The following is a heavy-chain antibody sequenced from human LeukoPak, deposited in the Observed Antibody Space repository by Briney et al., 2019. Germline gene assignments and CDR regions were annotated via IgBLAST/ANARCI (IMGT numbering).Heavy chain of an antibody. CDR2: IYYSGST. Sequence: SETLSLTCTVSGASISSYYWSWIRQPPGKGLEWIGYIYYSGSTNYNPSLKSRVTISVDTSKNQFSLKLTSVTAADTAVYYCARGGGLIFGVGYKGFWRWGNGILVT. D-gene: IGHD3-3*01. V-gene: IGHV4-59*01. J-gene: IGHJ4*03. CDR1: GASISSYY. CDR3: ARGGGLIFGVGYKGFWR.